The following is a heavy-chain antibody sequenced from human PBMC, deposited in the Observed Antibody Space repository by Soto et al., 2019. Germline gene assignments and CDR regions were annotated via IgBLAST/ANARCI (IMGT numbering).Heavy chain of an antibody. Sequence: SETLSLTCTVSGGSVSSGSYYWSWIRQPPGKGLEWIGYIYYSGSTNYNPSLKSRVTISVDTSKNQFSLKLSSVTAADTAVYYCASLDSSGSYYYYFDYWGQGTLVTVSS. J-gene: IGHJ4*02. D-gene: IGHD3-22*01. V-gene: IGHV4-61*01. CDR3: ASLDSSGSYYYYFDY. CDR1: GGSVSSGSYY. CDR2: IYYSGST.